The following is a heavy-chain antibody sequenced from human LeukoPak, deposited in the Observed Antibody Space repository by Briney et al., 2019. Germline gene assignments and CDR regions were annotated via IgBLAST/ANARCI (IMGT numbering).Heavy chain of an antibody. D-gene: IGHD3-22*01. CDR1: GLTFSSYA. CDR3: AKDRNYYDSSGYYPNNWFDP. Sequence: GGSLRLSCAASGLTFSSYAMSWVRQAPGKGLEWVSAISGSGGSTYYADSVKGRFTISRDNSKNTLYLQMDSLRAEDTAVYYCAKDRNYYDSSGYYPNNWFDPWGQGTLVTVSS. CDR2: ISGSGGST. J-gene: IGHJ5*02. V-gene: IGHV3-23*01.